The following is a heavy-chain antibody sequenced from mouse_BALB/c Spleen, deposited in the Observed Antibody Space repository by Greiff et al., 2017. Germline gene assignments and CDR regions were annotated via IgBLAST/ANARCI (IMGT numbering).Heavy chain of an antibody. CDR3: ARGEYGNYYAMDY. CDR2: ISYSGST. V-gene: IGHV3-2*02. CDR1: GYSITSDYA. D-gene: IGHD2-10*02. J-gene: IGHJ4*01. Sequence: DVQLVESGPGLVKPSQSLSLTCTVTGYSITSDYAWNWIRQFPGNKLEWMGYISYSGSTSYNPSLKSRISITRDTSKNQFFLQLNSVTTEDTATYYCARGEYGNYYAMDYWGQGTSVTVSS.